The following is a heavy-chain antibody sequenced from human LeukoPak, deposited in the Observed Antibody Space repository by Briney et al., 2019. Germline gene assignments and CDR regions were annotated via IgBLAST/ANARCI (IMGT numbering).Heavy chain of an antibody. CDR3: ARAGATFMNFPNYYFDY. CDR2: TYYKPKWYN. V-gene: IGHV6-1*01. Sequence: SQTLSLTCAISGDSVSSISAAWNWIRQSPSRGLEWLGRTYYKPKWYNDYAVSVKSRITINPDTSKNQFSLQLNSVTPEDTAVYYCARAGATFMNFPNYYFDYWGQGTLVTVSS. D-gene: IGHD5-12*01. J-gene: IGHJ4*02. CDR1: GDSVSSISAA.